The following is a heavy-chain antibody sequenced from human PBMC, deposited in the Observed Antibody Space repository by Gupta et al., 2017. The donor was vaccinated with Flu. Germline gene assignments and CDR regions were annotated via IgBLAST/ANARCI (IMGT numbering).Heavy chain of an antibody. CDR3: ENAWAEGGAGCYTYYFHS. D-gene: IGHD3-3*01. Sequence: RWVSQAPGKGREGVSAISSTGNNKYYEESAKCLFTISRDNARKTLSLQMNSLSDEEKELSYGENAWAEGGAGCYTYYFHSWGQGALVTVSS. J-gene: IGHJ4*02. CDR2: ISSTGNNK. V-gene: IGHV3-23*01.